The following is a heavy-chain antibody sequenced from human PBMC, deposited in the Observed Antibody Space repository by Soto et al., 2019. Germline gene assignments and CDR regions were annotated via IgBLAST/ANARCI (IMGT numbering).Heavy chain of an antibody. D-gene: IGHD4-17*01. CDR1: GFSLSTSEVG. CDR2: IYWNDDK. Sequence: KESGPTLVKPTQTLTLTCTFSGFSLSTSEVGVGWIRQPPGKALEWLALIYWNDDKRYSPSLKSRLTITKDTSKNQVVLSMTNMDPLDTATYYCVHRHTVTTVIYWGQGTLVTVSS. J-gene: IGHJ4*02. CDR3: VHRHTVTTVIY. V-gene: IGHV2-5*01.